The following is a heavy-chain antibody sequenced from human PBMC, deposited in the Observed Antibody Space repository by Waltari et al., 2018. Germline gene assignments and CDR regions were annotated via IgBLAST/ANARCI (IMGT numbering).Heavy chain of an antibody. V-gene: IGHV4-59*01. D-gene: IGHD1-26*01. CDR3: TRSTSSGEQIHFDY. CDR1: GGHIERDY. CDR2: IFNGGAT. J-gene: IGHJ4*02. Sequence: QVQLQESGPRLVQPSETLSLTCPVSGGHIERDYWTWVRQTPGKGREWVGYIFNGGATNYDPSLMSRVSISLDVANRQFSLNLMSVTAADTAVYFCTRSTSSGEQIHFDYWGRGILVTVSS.